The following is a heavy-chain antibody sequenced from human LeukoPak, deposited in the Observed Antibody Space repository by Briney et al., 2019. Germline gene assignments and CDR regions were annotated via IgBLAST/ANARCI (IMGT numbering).Heavy chain of an antibody. V-gene: IGHV1-2*06. CDR3: ARLLVPAAMREGYSSG. D-gene: IGHD2-2*01. CDR2: INPNSGGT. CDR1: GYTFTGYY. Sequence: ASVKVSCKASGYTFTGYYMHWVRQAPGQGLEWMGRINPNSGGTNYAQKFQGRVTMTRDTSISTAYMELSRLRSDDTAVYYCARLLVPAAMREGYSSGWGQGTLVTVSS. J-gene: IGHJ4*02.